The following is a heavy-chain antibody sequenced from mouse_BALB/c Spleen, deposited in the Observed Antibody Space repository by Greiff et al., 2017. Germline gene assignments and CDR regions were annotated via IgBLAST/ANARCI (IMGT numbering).Heavy chain of an antibody. CDR1: GYAFTNYL. CDR3: ARRGDAMDY. V-gene: IGHV1-54*03. J-gene: IGHJ4*01. CDR2: INPGSGGT. Sequence: VKLQQSGAELVRPGTSVKVSCKASGYAFTNYLIEWVKQRPGQGLEWIGVINPGSGGTNYNEKFKGKATLTADKSSSTAYMQLSSLTSDDSAVYFCARRGDAMDYWGQGTSVTVSS.